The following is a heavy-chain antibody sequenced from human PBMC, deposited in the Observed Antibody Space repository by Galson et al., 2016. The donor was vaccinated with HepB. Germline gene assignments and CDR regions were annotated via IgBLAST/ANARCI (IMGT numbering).Heavy chain of an antibody. CDR1: EFTFTNAW. Sequence: SLRLSCAASEFTFTNAWMIWVRQAPGKGLEWIGRIKSKTQGGTTDYAEALKGRFTISRDDSKNTVFLQIYSLRTEDTAVYYCTTGYSTATTYHGDDAFDVWGRGTMVTVS. V-gene: IGHV3-15*01. CDR3: TTGYSTATTYHGDDAFDV. D-gene: IGHD5-18*01. J-gene: IGHJ3*01. CDR2: IKSKTQGGTT.